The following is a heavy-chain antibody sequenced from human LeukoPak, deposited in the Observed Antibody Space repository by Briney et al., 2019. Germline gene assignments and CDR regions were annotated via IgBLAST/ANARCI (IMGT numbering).Heavy chain of an antibody. D-gene: IGHD6-19*01. Sequence: SVKVSCKASGGTFSSYAISWVRQAPGQGLEWMGGIIPIFGTANYAQKFQGRVTITADKSTSTAYMELSSLRSEDTAVYYCAKGRHSSGWPNNWFDPWGQGTLVTVVS. V-gene: IGHV1-69*06. CDR2: IIPIFGTA. J-gene: IGHJ5*02. CDR1: GGTFSSYA. CDR3: AKGRHSSGWPNNWFDP.